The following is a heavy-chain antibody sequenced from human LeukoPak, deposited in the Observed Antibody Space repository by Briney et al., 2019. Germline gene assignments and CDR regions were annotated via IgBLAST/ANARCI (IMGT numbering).Heavy chain of an antibody. CDR1: GGSFSGYY. Sequence: PSETLSLTCAVYGGSFSGYYWSWIRQPPGKGLEWIGEINHSGSTNYNPSLKSRVTISVDTSKNQFSLKLSSVTAADTAVYYCARRIPSDYWGQGTLVTVSS. CDR2: INHSGST. V-gene: IGHV4-34*01. J-gene: IGHJ4*02. CDR3: ARRIPSDY. D-gene: IGHD2-21*01.